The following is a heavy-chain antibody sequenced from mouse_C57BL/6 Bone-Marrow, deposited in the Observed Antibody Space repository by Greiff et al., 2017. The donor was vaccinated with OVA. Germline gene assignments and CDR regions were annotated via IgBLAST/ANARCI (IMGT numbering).Heavy chain of an antibody. CDR3: AREALLYAMDY. V-gene: IGHV7-1*01. CDR2: SRNKANDYTT. CDR1: GFTFSDFY. J-gene: IGHJ4*01. Sequence: EVKVVESGGGLVQSGRSLRLSCATSGFTFSDFYMEWVRQAPGKGLEWIAASRNKANDYTTEYSASVKGRFIVSRDTSQSILYLQMNALRAEDTAIYYCAREALLYAMDYWGQGTSVTVSS.